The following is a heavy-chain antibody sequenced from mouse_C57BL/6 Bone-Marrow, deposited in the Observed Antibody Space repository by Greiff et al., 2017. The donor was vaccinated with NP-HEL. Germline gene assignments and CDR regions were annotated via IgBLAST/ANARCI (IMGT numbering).Heavy chain of an antibody. CDR2: IYPGSGST. D-gene: IGHD2-4*01. CDR3: ATHDYDGYYAMDY. Sequence: QVQLQQPGAELVKPGASVKMSCTASGYTFTSYWITWVKQRPGQGLEWIGDIYPGSGSTNYNEKFKSKATLTVDTSSSTAYMQLSSLTSEDAAVYYYATHDYDGYYAMDYWGQGTSVTVSS. CDR1: GYTFTSYW. V-gene: IGHV1-55*01. J-gene: IGHJ4*01.